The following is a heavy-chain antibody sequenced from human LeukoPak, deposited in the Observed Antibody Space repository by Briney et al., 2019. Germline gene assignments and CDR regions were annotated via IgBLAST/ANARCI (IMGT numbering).Heavy chain of an antibody. J-gene: IGHJ4*02. CDR1: GFTLSSYW. Sequence: PGGSLRLSCAASGFTLSSYWMSWVRQAPGKGLEWVANIKQDGSEKYYADSVKGRFTISRDNSKNTLYLQMNSLRAEDTAVYYCARDVFDCSSTSCYPDYWGQGTLVTVSS. V-gene: IGHV3-7*01. CDR3: ARDVFDCSSTSCYPDY. CDR2: IKQDGSEK. D-gene: IGHD2-2*01.